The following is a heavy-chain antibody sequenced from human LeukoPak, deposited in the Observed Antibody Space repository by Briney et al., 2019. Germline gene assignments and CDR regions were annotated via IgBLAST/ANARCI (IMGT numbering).Heavy chain of an antibody. CDR1: GGSVSSYY. D-gene: IGHD2-15*01. CDR3: ASRAHCSGGSCYGNWFDP. CDR2: IYNSENT. J-gene: IGHJ5*02. V-gene: IGHV4-59*02. Sequence: SETLSLTCTVSGGSVSSYYWSWIRQPPGKGLEWIGYIYNSENTKYNSSLESRVTISADTSKNHFSLRLSPVTAADTAVYYCASRAHCSGGSCYGNWFDPWGQGTLVTVSS.